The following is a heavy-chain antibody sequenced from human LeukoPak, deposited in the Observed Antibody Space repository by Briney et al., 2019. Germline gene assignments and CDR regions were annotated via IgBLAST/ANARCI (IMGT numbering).Heavy chain of an antibody. V-gene: IGHV3-30*04. CDR2: ISYDGSNK. Sequence: SGGSLRLSCAASGFTFSSYAMHWVRQAPGKGLEWVAVISYDGSNKYYADSVKGRFTISRDNSKHTLYLQMNSLRAEDTAVYYCARDRTGYSSSWQDYWGQGTLVTVSS. CDR3: ARDRTGYSSSWQDY. D-gene: IGHD6-13*01. CDR1: GFTFSSYA. J-gene: IGHJ4*02.